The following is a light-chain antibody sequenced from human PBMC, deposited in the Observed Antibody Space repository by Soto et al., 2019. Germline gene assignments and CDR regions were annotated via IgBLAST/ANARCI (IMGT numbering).Light chain of an antibody. Sequence: DLVMTQSPLSLPVTPGEPASISCRSSQSLLHSNGYNYLDWYLQKPGQSPQLLIYLGFNRPSGVPDRFSGSGSGPDFTLKISRVEAEDVGVYYCMQSLQTPRTFGQGTKVEIK. J-gene: IGKJ1*01. CDR1: QSLLHSNGYNY. CDR2: LGF. CDR3: MQSLQTPRT. V-gene: IGKV2-28*01.